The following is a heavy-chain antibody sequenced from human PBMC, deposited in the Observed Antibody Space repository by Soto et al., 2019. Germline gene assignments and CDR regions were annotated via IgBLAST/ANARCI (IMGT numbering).Heavy chain of an antibody. V-gene: IGHV3-30*03. CDR1: GFTFSSYG. D-gene: IGHD3-9*01. Sequence: GGSLRLSCAASGFTFSSYGMHWVRQAPGKGLEWVAVISYDGSNKYYADSVKGRFTISRDNSKNTLYLQMNSLRAEDTAVYYCATSLQYYDILTALDYWGQGT. J-gene: IGHJ4*02. CDR3: ATSLQYYDILTALDY. CDR2: ISYDGSNK.